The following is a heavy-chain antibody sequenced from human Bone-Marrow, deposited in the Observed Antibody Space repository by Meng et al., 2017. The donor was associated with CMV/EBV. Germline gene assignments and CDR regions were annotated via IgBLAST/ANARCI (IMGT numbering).Heavy chain of an antibody. CDR2: IYYSGST. D-gene: IGHD5-24*01. J-gene: IGHJ4*02. CDR1: GGSISSYY. Sequence: SENLSLTCTVSGGSISSYYWSWIRQPPGKGLEWIGYIYYSGSTNYNPSLKSRVTLSVDTSKNQFSLKLSSVTAADTAVYYCARLGMATPGDYWGQGTLVTVSS. CDR3: ARLGMATPGDY. V-gene: IGHV4-59*12.